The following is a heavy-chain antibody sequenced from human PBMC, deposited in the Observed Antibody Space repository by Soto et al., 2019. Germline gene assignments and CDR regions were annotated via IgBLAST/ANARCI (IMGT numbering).Heavy chain of an antibody. CDR2: IYPGDSDT. D-gene: IGHD6-6*01. CDR1: GYSFTSYW. CDR3: ARRNSSSSGDGDAFDI. V-gene: IGHV5-51*01. Sequence: GESLKISCKGSGYSFTSYWIGWGRQMPGKGLEWMGIIYPGDSDTRYSPSFQGQVTISADKSISTAYLQWSSLKASDTAMYYCARRNSSSSGDGDAFDIWGQGTMVTVSS. J-gene: IGHJ3*02.